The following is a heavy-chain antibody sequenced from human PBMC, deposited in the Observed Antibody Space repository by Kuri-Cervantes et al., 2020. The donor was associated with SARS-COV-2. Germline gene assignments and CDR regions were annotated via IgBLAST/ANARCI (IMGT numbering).Heavy chain of an antibody. V-gene: IGHV1-18*01. Sequence: ASVKVSCKASGYTFTSYGISWVRQAPGQGLEWMGWISAYNGNTNYAQKLQGRVTMTTDTSTSTAYMELSRLRSDDTAVYYCARDPLVGATPEFDYWGQGTLVTVSS. D-gene: IGHD1-26*01. CDR3: ARDPLVGATPEFDY. CDR1: GYTFTSYG. CDR2: ISAYNGNT. J-gene: IGHJ4*02.